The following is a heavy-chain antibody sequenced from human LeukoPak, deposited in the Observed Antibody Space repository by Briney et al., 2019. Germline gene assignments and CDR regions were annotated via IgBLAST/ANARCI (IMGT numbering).Heavy chain of an antibody. V-gene: IGHV4-59*01. CDR3: ARARRAGYDFWSGYSGYFDY. J-gene: IGHJ4*02. CDR1: GGSISSYY. CDR2: IYYSGST. Sequence: SETLSLTCTVSGGSISSYYWSWIRQPPGKGLEWIGYIYYSGSTNYNPSLKSRVTISVDTSKNQFSLKLSSVTAADTAVYYCARARRAGYDFWSGYSGYFDYWGQGTLVTVSS. D-gene: IGHD3-3*01.